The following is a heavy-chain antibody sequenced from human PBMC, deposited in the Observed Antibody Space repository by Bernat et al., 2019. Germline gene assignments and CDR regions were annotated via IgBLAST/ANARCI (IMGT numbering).Heavy chain of an antibody. V-gene: IGHV3-7*03. CDR1: GFTFSSYW. D-gene: IGHD6-19*01. CDR3: ARSGQYSIGWYCIDY. CDR2: IKQDGSEK. Sequence: EVQLVESGGGLVQPGGSLRLSCAASGFTFSSYWMSWVRQAPGKGLEWVANIKQDGSEKYYVDSVKGRFTISRDNAKNSLYLQMNSLRAEDTAVYYCARSGQYSIGWYCIDYWGQGTLVTVSS. J-gene: IGHJ4*02.